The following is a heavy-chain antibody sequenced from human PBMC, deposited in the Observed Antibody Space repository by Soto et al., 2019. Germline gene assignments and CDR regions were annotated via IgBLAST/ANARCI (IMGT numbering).Heavy chain of an antibody. CDR1: GFSVSTGGQG. CDR2: IYWNDDK. D-gene: IGHD2-21*01. CDR3: LYCGGYYRAYF. V-gene: IGHV2-5*01. Sequence: SGPTLVNPTQTLTLTCTFSGFSVSTGGQGVGWIRQPPGKALDWLALIYWNDDKRYSPSLKSRLTITKDTSKNQVVLTMTNMDPVDTATYDCLYCGGYYRAYFWGQGSLVTVSS. J-gene: IGHJ4*02.